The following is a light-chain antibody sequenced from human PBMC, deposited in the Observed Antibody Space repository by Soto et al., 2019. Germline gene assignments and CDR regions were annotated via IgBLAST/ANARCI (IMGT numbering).Light chain of an antibody. J-gene: IGKJ4*01. CDR1: QGIRSY. CDR2: AAS. CDR3: QQYYSYTLT. V-gene: IGKV1-8*01. Sequence: AIRITQSPSSFSASTGDRVTITCRASQGIRSYLAWYQQKPGKAPKLLIYAASTLQSGVPSMFSGSGSGTDCTLTISCLQSEDFETYYCQQYYSYTLTFGGGTKVDIK.